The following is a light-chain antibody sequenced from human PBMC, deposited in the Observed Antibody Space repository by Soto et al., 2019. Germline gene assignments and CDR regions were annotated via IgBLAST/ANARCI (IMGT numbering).Light chain of an antibody. CDR2: LGS. CDR3: MQALQTPFT. Sequence: DIVMTQSPLSLPVTPGEPASISCRSCQSLLHSNGYNYLDWYLQKPGQSPQLLIYLGSNRASGVPDRFSGSGSGTDFTLKISRVEAEDVGVYYCMQALQTPFTFGPGTKVDIK. J-gene: IGKJ3*01. V-gene: IGKV2-28*01. CDR1: QSLLHSNGYNY.